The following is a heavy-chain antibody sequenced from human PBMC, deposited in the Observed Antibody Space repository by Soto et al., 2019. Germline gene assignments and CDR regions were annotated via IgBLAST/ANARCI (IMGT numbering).Heavy chain of an antibody. CDR2: IYYSGST. CDR1: GGSISSSSYY. D-gene: IGHD3-16*01. V-gene: IGHV4-39*01. Sequence: QLQLQESGPGLVKPSETLSLTCTVSGGSISSSSYYWGWIRQPPGKGLEWIGSIYYSGSTYYNPPLKSRVTISVDTSKNQFSLKRSAVTAADTAVYYCARSRGGYYYYGMDVWGQGTTVTVSS. CDR3: ARSRGGYYYYGMDV. J-gene: IGHJ6*02.